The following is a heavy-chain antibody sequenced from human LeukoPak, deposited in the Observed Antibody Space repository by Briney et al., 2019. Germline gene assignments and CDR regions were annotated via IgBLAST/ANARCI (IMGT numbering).Heavy chain of an antibody. V-gene: IGHV4-59*01. CDR3: ARGHSYGHLDY. Sequence: SETLSLTCTVSGGSISNYYWSWIRQPAGKGPEWIGYIYYSGSTNYNPSLKSRVTISVDTSKNQFSLKLSSVTAADTAVYYCARGHSYGHLDYWGQGTLVTVSS. J-gene: IGHJ4*02. D-gene: IGHD5-18*01. CDR2: IYYSGST. CDR1: GGSISNYY.